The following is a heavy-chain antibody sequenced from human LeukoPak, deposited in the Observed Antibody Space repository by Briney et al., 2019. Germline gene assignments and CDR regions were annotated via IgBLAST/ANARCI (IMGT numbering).Heavy chain of an antibody. CDR3: ARLPRFLEAGWRPDY. V-gene: IGHV5-51*01. J-gene: IGHJ4*02. D-gene: IGHD6-19*01. Sequence: GESLKISCKGSGYSFTTYWIAWVRQMPGKGLEWMGVIYPDDSDTRYGPSFQGQVTISADKSITTAYLQWSSLKASGTAVYYCARLPRFLEAGWRPDYWGQGTLVTVSS. CDR2: IYPDDSDT. CDR1: GYSFTTYW.